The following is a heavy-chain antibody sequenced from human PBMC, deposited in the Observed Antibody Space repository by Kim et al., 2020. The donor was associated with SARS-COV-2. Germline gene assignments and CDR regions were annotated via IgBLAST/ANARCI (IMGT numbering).Heavy chain of an antibody. J-gene: IGHJ6*02. CDR3: ARAQTTVTYYYYGMDV. Sequence: SVKGRFTISRDNAKNSLYLQMNSLRAEDTAVYYCARAQTTVTYYYYGMDVWGQGTTVTVSS. D-gene: IGHD4-17*01. V-gene: IGHV3-11*04.